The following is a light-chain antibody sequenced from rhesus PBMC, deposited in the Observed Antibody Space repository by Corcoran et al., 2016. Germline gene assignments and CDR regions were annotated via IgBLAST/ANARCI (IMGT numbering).Light chain of an antibody. CDR3: YQHSSGYS. CDR1: QSVSSY. J-gene: IGKJ2*01. Sequence: QVILTQSPATLSLSPGERATLSCRASQSVSSYLAWYQQKPGQAPRLLIYGASSRATGLPDRFSGSGSGTDFTLTISGLEPEDVGVYHCYQHSSGYSFGQGTKVEIK. CDR2: GAS. V-gene: IGKV3-10*01.